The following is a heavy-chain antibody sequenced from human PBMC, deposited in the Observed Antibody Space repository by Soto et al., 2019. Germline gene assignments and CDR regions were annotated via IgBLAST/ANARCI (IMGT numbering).Heavy chain of an antibody. V-gene: IGHV3-21*01. Sequence: GGSLRLSCAASGFTFSSYSMNWVRQAPGKGLEWVSSISNSSSYIYYADSVKGRFTISRDNAKNSLYLQMNSLRAEDTAVYYCARETPTVTIFGVDTEFDPWGQGTLVTVS. CDR3: ARETPTVTIFGVDTEFDP. CDR1: GFTFSSYS. CDR2: ISNSSSYI. J-gene: IGHJ5*02. D-gene: IGHD3-3*01.